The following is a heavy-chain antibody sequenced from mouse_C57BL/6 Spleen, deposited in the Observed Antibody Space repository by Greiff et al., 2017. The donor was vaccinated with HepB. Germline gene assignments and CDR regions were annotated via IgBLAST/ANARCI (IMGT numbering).Heavy chain of an antibody. V-gene: IGHV1-69*01. CDR2: IDPSDSYT. J-gene: IGHJ4*01. Sequence: QVQLQQPGAELVMPGASVKLSCKASGYTFTSYWMHWVKQRPGQGLEWIGEIDPSDSYTNYNQKFKGKSTLTVDKSSSTAYMHLSSLTSEDSAVYYCARLGDYDGAMDYWGQGTSVTVSS. D-gene: IGHD2-4*01. CDR1: GYTFTSYW. CDR3: ARLGDYDGAMDY.